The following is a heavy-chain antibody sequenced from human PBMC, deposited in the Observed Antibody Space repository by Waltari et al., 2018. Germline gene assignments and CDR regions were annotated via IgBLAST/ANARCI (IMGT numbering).Heavy chain of an antibody. CDR1: GFPFSRYW. CDR2: IKQDGSEN. CDR3: ARPYASGWYINFDY. D-gene: IGHD6-19*01. V-gene: IGHV3-7*01. J-gene: IGHJ4*02. Sequence: EVQLVESGGGLVQPGGSLSPSCAASGFPFSRYWMSWVRQAPGKGLEWVANIKQDGSENYYVDSVKGRFTFSRDNAKNSLYLQMNSLRAEDTAVYYCARPYASGWYINFDYWGQGTLVTVSS.